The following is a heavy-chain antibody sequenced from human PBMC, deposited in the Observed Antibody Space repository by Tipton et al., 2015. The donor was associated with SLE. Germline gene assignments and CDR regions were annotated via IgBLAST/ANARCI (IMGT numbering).Heavy chain of an antibody. Sequence: TLSLTCTVSSGSINYYHWSWIRQPPGKGLEWIGWIYSSGTTSHNPSLESRVIISTDTSKNQVSLKVTSVTAADTAVYYCARHSLRGYSGYDRPYFDYWGQGTLVTVSS. CDR2: IYSSGTT. D-gene: IGHD5-12*01. CDR3: ARHSLRGYSGYDRPYFDY. V-gene: IGHV4-59*08. CDR1: SGSINYYH. J-gene: IGHJ4*02.